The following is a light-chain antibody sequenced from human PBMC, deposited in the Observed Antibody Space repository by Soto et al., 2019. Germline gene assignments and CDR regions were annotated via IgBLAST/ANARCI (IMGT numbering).Light chain of an antibody. J-gene: IGKJ4*01. V-gene: IGKV1-9*01. Sequence: IQLTQSPSFLFASVGDRVTITRRASQGISSYLAWYQQKPGTAPKLLIYPAYTLQSGVASRFSSSGYGTEFTLTISSLQPEDFATYYCQQLNSYPHTFGGGTKVEIK. CDR1: QGISSY. CDR3: QQLNSYPHT. CDR2: PAY.